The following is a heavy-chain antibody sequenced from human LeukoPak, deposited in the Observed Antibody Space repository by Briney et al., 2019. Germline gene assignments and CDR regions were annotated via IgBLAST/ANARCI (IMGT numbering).Heavy chain of an antibody. V-gene: IGHV1-18*01. Sequence: ASVKVSFKASGYTFTNYGISWVRQAPGQGLEWMGWISAYNGNTNYAQNLQGRVTVTTDTSTGTAYMELRSLRSDDTAVYYCARPRRYVVAYYFDYWGQGTLVTVSS. CDR1: GYTFTNYG. J-gene: IGHJ4*02. D-gene: IGHD3-22*01. CDR3: ARPRRYVVAYYFDY. CDR2: ISAYNGNT.